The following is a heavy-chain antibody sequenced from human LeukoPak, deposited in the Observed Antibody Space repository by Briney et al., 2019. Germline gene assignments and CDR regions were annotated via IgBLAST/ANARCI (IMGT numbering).Heavy chain of an antibody. CDR2: VYYSGST. CDR1: GGSISSGGYY. CDR3: ARLLITFGGDPPPIDY. Sequence: SETLSLTCSVSGGSISSGGYYWGWIRRPPGKGLEWIGSVYYSGSTHYNPSLKSRVTISVDTSKSQFSLKLSSVTAAGTAVYYCARLLITFGGDPPPIDYWGQGTLVTVSS. J-gene: IGHJ4*02. V-gene: IGHV4-39*01. D-gene: IGHD3-16*01.